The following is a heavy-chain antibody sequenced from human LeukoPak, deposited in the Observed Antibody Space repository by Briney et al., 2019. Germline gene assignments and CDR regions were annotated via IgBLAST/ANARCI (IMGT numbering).Heavy chain of an antibody. CDR2: IYYSGST. CDR1: GGSISSYY. V-gene: IGHV4-59*01. CDR3: ARDQYYYDSSGSHYWYFDL. D-gene: IGHD3-22*01. J-gene: IGHJ2*01. Sequence: TSETLSLTCTVSGGSISSYYWSWIRQPPGKGLEWIGYIYYSGSTNYNPSLKSRVTISVDTSKNQFSLKLSSVTAADTAVYYWARDQYYYDSSGSHYWYFDLWGRGTLVTVSS.